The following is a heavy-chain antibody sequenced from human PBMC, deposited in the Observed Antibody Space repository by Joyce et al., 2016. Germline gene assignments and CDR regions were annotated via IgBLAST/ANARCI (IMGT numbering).Heavy chain of an antibody. D-gene: IGHD2-15*01. Sequence: QIQLVQSGAEVKKPGASVKVSCKASGYTFTTYGLSWVRQAPGQGLEWMGWISVMYGNTNYAQKLQGRVTLTTDKSTNTAYMEVTSLTSDDTAVYYCARGQDSFDVWGQGTLVTVSS. CDR2: ISVMYGNT. V-gene: IGHV1-18*04. J-gene: IGHJ3*01. CDR3: ARGQDSFDV. CDR1: GYTFTTYG.